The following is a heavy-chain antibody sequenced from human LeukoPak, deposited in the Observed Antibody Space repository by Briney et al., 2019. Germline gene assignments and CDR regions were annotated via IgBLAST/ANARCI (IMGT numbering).Heavy chain of an antibody. CDR2: IIPILGIA. V-gene: IGHV1-69*04. Sequence: ALVKVSCKASGGTFSSYAISWVRQAPGQGLEWMGRIIPILGIANYAQKFQGRVTITADKSTSTAYMELSSLRSEDTAVYYCARDGGGQLVGSWFDPWGQGTLVTVSS. J-gene: IGHJ5*02. CDR3: ARDGGGQLVGSWFDP. CDR1: GGTFSSYA. D-gene: IGHD6-6*01.